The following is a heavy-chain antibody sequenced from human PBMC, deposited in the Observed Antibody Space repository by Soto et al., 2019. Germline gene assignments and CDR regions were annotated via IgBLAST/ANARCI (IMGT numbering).Heavy chain of an antibody. Sequence: EVQLLESGGGLVQPGGSLRLSCAASGFTFSSYAMSWVRQAPGKGLEWVSVISWNSGSIGYADSVKGRFTISRDNAKNSLYLQMNSLRAEDTALYYCAKDVYSSSWYGYFDYWGQGTLVTVSS. D-gene: IGHD6-13*01. V-gene: IGHV3-9*01. CDR1: GFTFSSYA. CDR2: ISWNSGSI. CDR3: AKDVYSSSWYGYFDY. J-gene: IGHJ4*02.